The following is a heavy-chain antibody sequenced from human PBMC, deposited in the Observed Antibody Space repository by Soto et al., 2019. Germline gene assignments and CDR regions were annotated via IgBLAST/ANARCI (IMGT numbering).Heavy chain of an antibody. CDR1: GYSFTSYW. J-gene: IGHJ6*02. V-gene: IGHV5-10-1*01. Sequence: GESLKISCKGSGYSFTSYWISWVRQMPGKGLEWMGRIDPSDSYTNYSPSFQGHVTISADKSISTAYLQWSSLKASDTAMYYCARRPAGCGGDCLHYYYYGMDVWGQGTTVTVS. D-gene: IGHD2-21*02. CDR3: ARRPAGCGGDCLHYYYYGMDV. CDR2: IDPSDSYT.